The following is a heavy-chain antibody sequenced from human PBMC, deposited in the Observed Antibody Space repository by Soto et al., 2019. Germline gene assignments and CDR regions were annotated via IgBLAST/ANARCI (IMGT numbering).Heavy chain of an antibody. CDR3: ARANNGLYGAFEI. D-gene: IGHD2-8*01. CDR2: LSYDEDTK. V-gene: IGHV3-30*03. Sequence: QVQVVESGGDVVQPGRSLRLSCAASGFTFNSYGMHWVRQAPGKGLEWVAVLSYDEDTKYYADSVKGRFTVSGDRSKNTLFLQMNSLRAEDTALYYCARANNGLYGAFEIWGQGTVVTVSS. J-gene: IGHJ3*02. CDR1: GFTFNSYG.